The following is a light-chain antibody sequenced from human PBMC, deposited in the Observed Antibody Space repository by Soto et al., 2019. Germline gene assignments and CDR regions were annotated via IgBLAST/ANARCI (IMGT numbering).Light chain of an antibody. Sequence: QSVLTQPASVSLSHGQSVTISCTGPRSDIGDSNFISWYQHSPGKAPRLLIYEVNNRPSGVSKRFSGSKAGNTASLTISGLLDDDEADYFCASFRSGTILVFGSGTKVTV. J-gene: IGLJ1*01. CDR1: RSDIGDSNF. CDR2: EVN. CDR3: ASFRSGTILV. V-gene: IGLV2-14*01.